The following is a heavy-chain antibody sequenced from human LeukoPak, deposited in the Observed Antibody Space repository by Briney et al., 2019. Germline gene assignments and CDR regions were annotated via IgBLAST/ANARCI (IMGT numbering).Heavy chain of an antibody. V-gene: IGHV3-23*01. Sequence: PGGSLRLSCAASGFTFSSYAMSWVRQAPGKGLEWVSAISGSGGSTYCADSVKGRFTISRDNSKNTLYLQMNSLRAEDTAVYYCATHRAPNSDFWSGYYPSDQFGYYYYGMDVWGQGTTVTVSS. CDR1: GFTFSSYA. CDR2: ISGSGGST. CDR3: ATHRAPNSDFWSGYYPSDQFGYYYYGMDV. D-gene: IGHD3-3*01. J-gene: IGHJ6*02.